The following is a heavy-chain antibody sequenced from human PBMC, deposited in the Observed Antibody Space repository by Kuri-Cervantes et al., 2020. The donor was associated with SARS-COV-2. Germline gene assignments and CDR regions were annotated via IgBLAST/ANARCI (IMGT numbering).Heavy chain of an antibody. CDR1: GGSISSSGYY. V-gene: IGHV4-39*01. CDR2: IYYSGST. D-gene: IGHD3-22*01. Sequence: GSLRLSCTVSGGSISSSGYYWGWIRQPPGKGLEWIGSIYYSGSTYYNPSLKSRVTISVDTSKNQFSLKLSSVTAADTAVYYCARRVVSGMDVWGQGTTVTVSS. J-gene: IGHJ6*02. CDR3: ARRVVSGMDV.